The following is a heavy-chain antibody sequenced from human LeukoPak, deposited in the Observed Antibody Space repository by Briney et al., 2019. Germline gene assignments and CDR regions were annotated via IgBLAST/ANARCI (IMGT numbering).Heavy chain of an antibody. D-gene: IGHD2-15*01. J-gene: IGHJ6*02. CDR2: ISYDGSNK. V-gene: IGHV3-30*03. CDR1: GFTFSKAW. CDR3: AGPYCSGGSCYSSIYYYYGMDV. Sequence: PGGSLRLSCAASGFTFSKAWMSWVRQAPGKGLEWVAVISYDGSNKYYADSVKGRFTISRDNSKNTLYLQMNSLRAEDTAVYYCAGPYCSGGSCYSSIYYYYGMDVWGQGTTVTVSS.